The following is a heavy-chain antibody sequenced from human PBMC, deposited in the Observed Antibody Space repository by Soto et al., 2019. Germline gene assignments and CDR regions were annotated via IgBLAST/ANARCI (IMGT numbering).Heavy chain of an antibody. Sequence: QVQLVQSGAEVKKPGASVKVSCKASGYTFTSYGISWVRQAPGQGLEWMGWISAYNGNTNYAQKLQGRVTMTTDTSTSTAYMELRSLRSDDTAVYYCATPWPSCSSTSCYQDYYYYGMDVWGQGTTVTVSS. J-gene: IGHJ6*02. CDR1: GYTFTSYG. D-gene: IGHD2-2*01. CDR2: ISAYNGNT. CDR3: ATPWPSCSSTSCYQDYYYYGMDV. V-gene: IGHV1-18*04.